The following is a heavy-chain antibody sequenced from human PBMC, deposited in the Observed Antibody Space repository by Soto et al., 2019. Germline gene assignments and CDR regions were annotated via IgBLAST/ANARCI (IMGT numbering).Heavy chain of an antibody. CDR2: IKSDGSIT. Sequence: GGSLRLSCAASGFTFSSYWMHWVRQGPGKGLVWVSRIKSDGSITNYAHSVKGRFAISRDNAKNTLYLQMNSLRVEDTAVYYCARSPYGGSWFDPWGQGTLVTVSS. CDR3: ARSPYGGSWFDP. D-gene: IGHD1-26*01. CDR1: GFTFSSYW. J-gene: IGHJ5*02. V-gene: IGHV3-74*01.